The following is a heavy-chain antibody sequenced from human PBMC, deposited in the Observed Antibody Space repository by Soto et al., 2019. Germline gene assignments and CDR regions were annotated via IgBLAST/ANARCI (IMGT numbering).Heavy chain of an antibody. D-gene: IGHD1-1*01. CDR3: ARGTGSGDWLIDY. CDR1: GFTFRSYS. V-gene: IGHV3-48*01. CDR2: IIDSTTTK. Sequence: EVQLVESGGGLVQPGGSLRLSCAASGFTFRSYSMNWVRQAPGKGLQWVSYIIDSTTTKDYADSVKGRFAISRDNAKNSLSLQMNSLRADDTAVYYCARGTGSGDWLIDYWGQGTLVIVSS. J-gene: IGHJ4*02.